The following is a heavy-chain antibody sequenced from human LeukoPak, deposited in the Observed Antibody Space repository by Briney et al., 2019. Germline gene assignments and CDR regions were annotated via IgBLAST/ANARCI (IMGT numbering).Heavy chain of an antibody. CDR2: IRGTDDST. D-gene: IGHD1-26*01. CDR1: GFTFSIYA. V-gene: IGHV3-23*01. Sequence: SGGSLRLSCAASGFTFSIYAMNWVRQAPGKGLEWVTAIRGTDDSTYYADSVKGRFTISRDNSKNTLYQQMNSLRAEDTAVYYCAKDRGGSYPGGFDSWGQGTLVTVSS. CDR3: AKDRGGSYPGGFDS. J-gene: IGHJ4*02.